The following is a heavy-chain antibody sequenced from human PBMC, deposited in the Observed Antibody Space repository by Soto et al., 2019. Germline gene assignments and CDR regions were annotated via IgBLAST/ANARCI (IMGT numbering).Heavy chain of an antibody. V-gene: IGHV5-51*01. J-gene: IGHJ6*02. D-gene: IGHD2-2*03. Sequence: VQLVQSGAEVKKPGESLKISCKGSGYSFPSYWIAWVRQMPGKGLEWMGIIYPGDSETRYSPTFQGQVTISADKSISTAYLQWSSLKASDTAMYYCARLGYPGLSYYYYGLDVWGQGTTVTVSS. CDR2: IYPGDSET. CDR1: GYSFPSYW. CDR3: ARLGYPGLSYYYYGLDV.